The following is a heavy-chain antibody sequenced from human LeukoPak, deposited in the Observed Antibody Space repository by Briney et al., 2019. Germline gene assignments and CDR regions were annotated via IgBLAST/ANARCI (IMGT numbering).Heavy chain of an antibody. J-gene: IGHJ4*02. Sequence: PSGTLSLTCTVSSGSISTYYWSWIRQPPGKGLEWIGYIYHNGNTNYNPSLKSRVTLSVDTSKKQFSLKLSSVTAADTAVYYCARGPYYYDSNGYYSRAFDHWGQGTLVTVSS. V-gene: IGHV4-59*01. CDR3: ARGPYYYDSNGYYSRAFDH. D-gene: IGHD3-22*01. CDR2: IYHNGNT. CDR1: SGSISTYY.